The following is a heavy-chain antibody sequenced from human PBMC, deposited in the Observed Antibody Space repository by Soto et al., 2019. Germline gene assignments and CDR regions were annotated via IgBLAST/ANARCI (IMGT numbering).Heavy chain of an antibody. CDR2: IFWDDDK. D-gene: IGHD5-12*01. Sequence: QITLKESGPPLVKPTQHLTLTCTFSGFSLSTYGVGVGWIRQPPGKALEWLAIIFWDDDKRYSPSLKNRVTITKDTYKTQMVLTMANMDPVDTATYFCAHCVRNSGYDLDYWGQGILVTVSS. CDR3: AHCVRNSGYDLDY. CDR1: GFSLSTYGVG. V-gene: IGHV2-5*02. J-gene: IGHJ4*02.